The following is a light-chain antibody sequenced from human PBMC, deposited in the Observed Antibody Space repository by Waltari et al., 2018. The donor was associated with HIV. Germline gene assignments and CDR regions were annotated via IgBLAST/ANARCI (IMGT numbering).Light chain of an antibody. CDR2: EAA. CDR3: QQYDSGPRGIT. J-gene: IGKJ2*01. CDR1: QSISAK. V-gene: IGKV3-15*01. Sequence: EIVMTKSPPTQSVSPVQRVTLSCRASQSISAKVAWYQQRPGQAPRLLLYEAATRPTGIPARFSGSGSGTEFTLTISSLQSEDFATYFCQQYDSGPRGITFGQGTMLEIK.